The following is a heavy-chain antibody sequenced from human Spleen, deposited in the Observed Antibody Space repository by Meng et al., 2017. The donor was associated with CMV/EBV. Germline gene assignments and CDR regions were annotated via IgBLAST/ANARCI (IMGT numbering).Heavy chain of an antibody. CDR1: GGSFSGYY. D-gene: IGHD6-13*01. J-gene: IGHJ4*02. Sequence: SETLSLTCAVYGGSFSGYYWSWIRQPPGKGLEWIGEINHSGSTNYNPSLKSRVTISVDTSKNQFSLKLSSVTAADTAVYYCARGRVAAPGTCDYWGQGTLVTVSS. CDR3: ARGRVAAPGTCDY. V-gene: IGHV4-34*01. CDR2: INHSGST.